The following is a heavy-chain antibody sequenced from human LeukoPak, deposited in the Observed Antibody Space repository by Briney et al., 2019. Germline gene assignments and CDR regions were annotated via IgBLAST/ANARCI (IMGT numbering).Heavy chain of an antibody. Sequence: PGGSLRLSCAASGFIFRNYWMHWVRQAPGKGLVWVARINQNGITTTYTDSVKGRFTISRDNAKNTLYLQMNSLRAEDTAVYYCTRDYQGLGIWGQGTMVTVSS. CDR2: INQNGITT. D-gene: IGHD6-19*01. J-gene: IGHJ3*02. CDR1: GFIFRNYW. CDR3: TRDYQGLGI. V-gene: IGHV3-74*01.